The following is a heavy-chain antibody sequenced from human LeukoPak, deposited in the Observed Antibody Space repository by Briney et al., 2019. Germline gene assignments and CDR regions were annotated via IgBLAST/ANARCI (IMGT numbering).Heavy chain of an antibody. CDR1: GFVFSASY. CDR2: IKPDGSEK. J-gene: IGHJ5*01. CDR3: VRGGTYWTVS. Sequence: PGGSLSLSCAASGFVFSASYMSWVRKAPGKGLEWVATIKPDGSEKYHVDSVSGRFTISRDNTNDSLFLQMNSLRVDDTAAYYCVRGGTYWTVSWGQGTLVNVS. V-gene: IGHV3-7*01.